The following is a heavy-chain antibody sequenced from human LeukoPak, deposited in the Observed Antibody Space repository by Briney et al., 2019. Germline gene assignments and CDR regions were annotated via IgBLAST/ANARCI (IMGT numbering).Heavy chain of an antibody. CDR2: IKSKSDGGTT. Sequence: PGGSLRLSCAVSGITVSNAYLSWVRQAPGKGLEWVGRIKSKSDGGTTDYAALVKGRFTISRDESKNTLYLQMNSLRAEDTAVYYCARIPGLKMATTHWGQGTLVTVSS. CDR1: GITVSNAY. J-gene: IGHJ4*02. CDR3: ARIPGLKMATTH. D-gene: IGHD5-24*01. V-gene: IGHV3-15*01.